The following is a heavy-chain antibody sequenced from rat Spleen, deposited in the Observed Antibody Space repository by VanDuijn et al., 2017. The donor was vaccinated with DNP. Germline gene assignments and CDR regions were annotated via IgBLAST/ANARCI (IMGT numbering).Heavy chain of an antibody. CDR1: GFTFSDYA. J-gene: IGHJ3*01. CDR2: ISYDGFRT. Sequence: EVQLVESGGGLLQPGRSLKLSCAASGFTFSDYAMVWVRQAPKKGLEWVATISYDGFRTYHRDSVKGRFTISRDNSKSTLYLQMDSLRSEDTATYYCARHEEQPWFVYWGQGTLVTVSS. CDR3: ARHEEQPWFVY. V-gene: IGHV5-17*01. D-gene: IGHD1-5*01.